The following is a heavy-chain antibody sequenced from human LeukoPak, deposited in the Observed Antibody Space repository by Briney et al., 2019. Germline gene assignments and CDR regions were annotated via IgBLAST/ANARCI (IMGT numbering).Heavy chain of an antibody. CDR2: IIPIFGTA. CDR3: ARDYYDSSGVPYYFDY. V-gene: IGHV1-69*05. J-gene: IGHJ4*02. D-gene: IGHD3-22*01. Sequence: ASVKVSCKASGGTFSSYAISWVRQAPGQGLEWMGGIIPIFGTANYAQKFQGRVTITTDESTSTAYMELSSLRSEDTAVYYCARDYYDSSGVPYYFDYWAREPWSPSPQ. CDR1: GGTFSSYA.